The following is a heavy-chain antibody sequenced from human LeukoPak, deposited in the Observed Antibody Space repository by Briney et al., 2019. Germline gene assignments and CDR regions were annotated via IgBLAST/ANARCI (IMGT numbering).Heavy chain of an antibody. V-gene: IGHV4-38-2*02. CDR1: GYSISSGYY. Sequence: PSETLSLTCTVSGYSISSGYYWGWIRQPPGKGLEWIGSIYHSGSTFDNPSLKSRVTISVDTSKNQFSLKLSSVTAADTAVYYCASGLRYFDLYYWGQGTLVTVSP. CDR3: ASGLRYFDLYY. J-gene: IGHJ4*02. D-gene: IGHD3-9*01. CDR2: IYHSGST.